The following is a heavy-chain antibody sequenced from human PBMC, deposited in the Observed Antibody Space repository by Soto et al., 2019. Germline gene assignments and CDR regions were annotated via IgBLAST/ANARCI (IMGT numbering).Heavy chain of an antibody. CDR1: GYTFTSYG. D-gene: IGHD6-13*01. V-gene: IGHV1-18*04. J-gene: IGHJ4*02. CDR3: ARSAAAPRSSRVGRFDY. CDR2: ISAYNGNT. Sequence: QVQLVQSGAEVKKPGASVNVSCKASGYTFTSYGISWVRQAPGQGLEWMGWISAYNGNTNYAQKLQCRVTMTTDTSTSTAYLELRSLSYDATAVYYRARSAAAPRSSRVGRFDYWGQGTLVTASS.